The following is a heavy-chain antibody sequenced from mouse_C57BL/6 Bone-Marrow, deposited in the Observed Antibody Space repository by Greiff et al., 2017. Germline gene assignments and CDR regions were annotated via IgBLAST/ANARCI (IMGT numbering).Heavy chain of an antibody. D-gene: IGHD2-3*01. CDR1: GYTFTSYW. CDR2: INPNSGST. Sequence: QVQLQQPGAELVKPGASVKLSCKASGYTFTSYWMHWVKQRPGQGLEWIGMINPNSGSTNYNEKFKSKATLTVDKSSSTAYMQLSSLTSEDSAVYYCARRDGYHAWFAYWGQGTLVTVSA. J-gene: IGHJ3*01. V-gene: IGHV1-64*01. CDR3: ARRDGYHAWFAY.